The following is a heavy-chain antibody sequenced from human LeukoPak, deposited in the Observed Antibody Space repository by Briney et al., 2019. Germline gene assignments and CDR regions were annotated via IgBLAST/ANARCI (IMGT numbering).Heavy chain of an antibody. V-gene: IGHV1-46*01. CDR2: INPSGGST. J-gene: IGHJ5*02. CDR1: GYTFTSYY. CDR3: ARSGLLYDYVWGSYRYPLDWFDP. Sequence: ASVKVSCKASGYTFTSYYMHWVRQAPGQGLEWMGIINPSGGSTSYAQKFRGRVTMTRNTSISTAYMELSSLRSEDTAVYYCARSGLLYDYVWGSYRYPLDWFDPWGQGTLVTVFS. D-gene: IGHD3-16*02.